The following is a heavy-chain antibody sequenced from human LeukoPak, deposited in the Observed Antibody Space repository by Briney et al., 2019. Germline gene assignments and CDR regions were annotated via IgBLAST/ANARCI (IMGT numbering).Heavy chain of an antibody. J-gene: IGHJ3*02. CDR2: IIPILGIA. V-gene: IGHV1-69*04. D-gene: IGHD1-26*01. CDR1: GGTFSSYA. Sequence: SVTVSCKASGGTFSSYAISWVRQAPGQGLEWMGRIIPILGIANYAQKFQGRVTITADKSTSTAYMELSSLRSEDTAVYYCASGGSRGSHAFNAFDTWGQGTMVTVSS. CDR3: ASGGSRGSHAFNAFDT.